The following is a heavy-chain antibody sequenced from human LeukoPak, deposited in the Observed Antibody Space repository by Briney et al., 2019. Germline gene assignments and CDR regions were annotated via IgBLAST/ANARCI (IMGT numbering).Heavy chain of an antibody. CDR1: GYTFTSYY. V-gene: IGHV1-46*01. D-gene: IGHD3-9*01. J-gene: IGHJ6*02. CDR2: INPSGGST. CDR3: ARVGVDYDILTGYRTYGMDV. Sequence: ASVKVSCKASGYTFTSYYMHWVRQAPGQGLEWMGIINPSGGSTSYAQKFQGRVTMTRDTSTSTVYMELSSLRSEDTAVYYCARVGVDYDILTGYRTYGMDVWGQGTTVTVSS.